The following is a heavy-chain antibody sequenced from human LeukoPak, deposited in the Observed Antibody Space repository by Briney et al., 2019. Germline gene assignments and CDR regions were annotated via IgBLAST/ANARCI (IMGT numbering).Heavy chain of an antibody. Sequence: GGSLRLSCATSGFTFSSYGMHWVRQAPGKGLEWVAFIRYDGSDKYYADSVKGRFTISRDNSKNTLYLQMNSLRAEDTAVYYCAKDYDFWSGSYGLDYWGQGTLVTVSS. J-gene: IGHJ4*02. CDR2: IRYDGSDK. V-gene: IGHV3-30*02. CDR3: AKDYDFWSGSYGLDY. CDR1: GFTFSSYG. D-gene: IGHD3-3*01.